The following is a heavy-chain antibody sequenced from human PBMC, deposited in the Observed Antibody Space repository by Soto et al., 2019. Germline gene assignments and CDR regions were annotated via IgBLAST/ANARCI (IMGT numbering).Heavy chain of an antibody. J-gene: IGHJ6*02. V-gene: IGHV4-61*01. Sequence: XTLSLPCTVSGGSVSSERHYWSWIRQTPGKGLEWIGYIYYTGSANYNPSLKGRVTMSLDTSRDQVSLRLRSVTRADTAVYNCARDQYDFRSGSYYYAMEVWGQGTKGTVSS. CDR1: GGSVSSERHY. D-gene: IGHD3-3*01. CDR2: IYYTGSA. CDR3: ARDQYDFRSGSYYYAMEV.